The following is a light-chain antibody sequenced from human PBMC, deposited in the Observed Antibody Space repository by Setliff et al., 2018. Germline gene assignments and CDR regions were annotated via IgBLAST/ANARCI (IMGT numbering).Light chain of an antibody. CDR3: QSYDNSLSGSGL. CDR1: RSNIGAGYG. V-gene: IGLV1-40*01. J-gene: IGLJ1*01. CDR2: SDN. Sequence: QSVLTQPPSVSGAPGQRVTISCTGSRSNIGAGYGVHWYQQFPGTAPKLLIYSDNNRPSGVPDRFSGSKSGTSASLAITGLQAEDEADYFCQSYDNSLSGSGLFGTGTKVTVL.